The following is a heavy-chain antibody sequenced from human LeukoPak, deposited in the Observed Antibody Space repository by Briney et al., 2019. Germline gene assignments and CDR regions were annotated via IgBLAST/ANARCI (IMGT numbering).Heavy chain of an antibody. D-gene: IGHD3-10*01. CDR2: ISGYNGNT. V-gene: IGHV1-18*04. CDR1: GYTFTSHG. Sequence: ASVKVSCTASGYTFTSHGISWVRQAPGQGLERMGWISGYNGNTNYAQKFQGRVNMTTDTSTSTAYMELRSLRSDDTAVYYCARLTYYSGSGAYDYWGQGTLVTVSS. J-gene: IGHJ4*02. CDR3: ARLTYYSGSGAYDY.